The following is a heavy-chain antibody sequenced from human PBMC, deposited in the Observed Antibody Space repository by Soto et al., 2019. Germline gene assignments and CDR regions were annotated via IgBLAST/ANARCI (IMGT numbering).Heavy chain of an antibody. V-gene: IGHV1-69*12. CDR3: ARQGESSGSYYYGMDV. CDR2: IIPIFGTA. D-gene: IGHD3-22*01. Sequence: QVQLVQSGAEVKKPGSSVKVSCKASGGTFSSYTISWVRQAPGQGLEWMGGIIPIFGTANYAQRFQGRVTITADESTSTADMELSSLRSEDTAVYYCARQGESSGSYYYGMDVWGQGTTVIVSS. J-gene: IGHJ6*02. CDR1: GGTFSSYT.